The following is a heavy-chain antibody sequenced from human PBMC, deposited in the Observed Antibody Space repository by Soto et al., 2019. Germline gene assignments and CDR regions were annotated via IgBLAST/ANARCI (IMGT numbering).Heavy chain of an antibody. CDR3: AREDVDTAMVFDY. CDR1: GGSISSSSYY. V-gene: IGHV4-39*01. CDR2: IYYSGST. D-gene: IGHD5-18*01. J-gene: IGHJ4*02. Sequence: SETLSLTCTVSGGSISSSSYYWGWIRQPPGKGLEWIGSIYYSGSTYYNPSLKSRVTISVDTSKNQFSLKLSSVTAADTAVYYCAREDVDTAMVFDYWGQGTLVTVSS.